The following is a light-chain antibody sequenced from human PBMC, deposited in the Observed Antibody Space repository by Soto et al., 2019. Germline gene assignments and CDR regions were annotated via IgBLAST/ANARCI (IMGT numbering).Light chain of an antibody. J-gene: IGKJ1*01. CDR3: QQYHKWPGA. CDR2: GAS. CDR1: QSVSSD. V-gene: IGKV3D-15*01. Sequence: EIVMTQSPATLSESPGERATLSCRASQSVSSDLAWYQQQPGQAPRLLIHGASTRATGIPARFSSSGSGTEFTLTISSLQSEDFAVYFCQQYHKWPGAFGQGTKVEIK.